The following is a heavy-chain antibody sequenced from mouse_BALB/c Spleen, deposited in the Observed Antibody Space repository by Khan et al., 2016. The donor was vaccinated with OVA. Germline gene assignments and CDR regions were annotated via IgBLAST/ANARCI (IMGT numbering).Heavy chain of an antibody. CDR1: GFTFSSYS. Sequence: EVQLQESGGDLVKPGGSLKLSCAASGFTFSSYSMSWVRQTPDKRLEWVASISSGGDYTYYPDIVKGRFTISRDNAKNTLYLEMSSLKSEDTAMYYCASHLTGSFAYWGQGTLGTGSA. D-gene: IGHD4-1*01. CDR3: ASHLTGSFAY. J-gene: IGHJ3*01. V-gene: IGHV5-6*01. CDR2: ISSGGDYT.